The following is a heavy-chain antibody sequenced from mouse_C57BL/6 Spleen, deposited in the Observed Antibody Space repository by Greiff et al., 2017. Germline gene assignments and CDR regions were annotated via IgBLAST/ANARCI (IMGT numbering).Heavy chain of an antibody. Sequence: QVQLKESGPELVKPGASVKISFKASGYTFTDYYINWVKQRPGQGLEWIGWIFPGSGSTYYNEKFKGKATLTVDKSSSTAYMLLSSLTSEDSAVYFCARATTVGATPFDYWGQGTTLTVSS. V-gene: IGHV1-75*01. CDR3: ARATTVGATPFDY. D-gene: IGHD1-1*01. CDR2: IFPGSGST. CDR1: GYTFTDYY. J-gene: IGHJ2*01.